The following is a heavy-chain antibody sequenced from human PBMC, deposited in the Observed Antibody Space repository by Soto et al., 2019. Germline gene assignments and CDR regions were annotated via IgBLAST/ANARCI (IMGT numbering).Heavy chain of an antibody. CDR2: INSSSSYI. D-gene: IGHD6-13*01. J-gene: IGHJ5*02. V-gene: IGHV3-21*01. CDR3: ASIIAAAGTSDNWFDP. CDR1: GFTFSSYS. Sequence: EVQLVESGGGLVKPGGSLRLSCAASGFTFSSYSMNWVRQAPGKGLEWVSSINSSSSYIYYADSVKGRFTISRDNAKNSLYLQMNSLRAEDTAVYYCASIIAAAGTSDNWFDPWGQGTLVTVSS.